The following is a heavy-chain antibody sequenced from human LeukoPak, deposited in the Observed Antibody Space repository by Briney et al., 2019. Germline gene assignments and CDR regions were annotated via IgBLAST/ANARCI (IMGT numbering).Heavy chain of an antibody. CDR1: GGSFSGYY. D-gene: IGHD3-10*01. J-gene: IGHJ5*02. CDR3: ARRGGILILNWFDP. Sequence: SETLSLTCAVYGGSFSGYYWSWIRQPPGKGLEWIGEINHSGSTNYNPSLKSRVTISVDTSKNQFSLKLSSVTAADTAVYYCARRGGILILNWFDPWGQRTLVTVSS. V-gene: IGHV4-34*01. CDR2: INHSGST.